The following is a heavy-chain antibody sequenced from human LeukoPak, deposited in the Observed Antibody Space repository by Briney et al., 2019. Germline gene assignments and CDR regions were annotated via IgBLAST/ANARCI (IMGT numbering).Heavy chain of an antibody. Sequence: SETLSLTCTVSGGSISSGGFYWSWIRQPPGQGLEWIGYIYHSGTSYYNPSLKSRLSISVDTSENQFSLNLNSVTAADTAVYYCARDGDHHGSGSVFFDFWGQGILVTVST. V-gene: IGHV4-31*03. CDR3: ARDGDHHGSGSVFFDF. CDR2: IYHSGTS. CDR1: GGSISSGGFY. D-gene: IGHD3-10*01. J-gene: IGHJ4*02.